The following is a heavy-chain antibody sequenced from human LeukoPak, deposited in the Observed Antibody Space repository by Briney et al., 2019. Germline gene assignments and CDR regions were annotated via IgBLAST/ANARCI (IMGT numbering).Heavy chain of an antibody. Sequence: SETLSLTCTVSGGSISSSTYYWGWIRQPPGKGLEWIGNIYDSGKTYYNPSLKSRVTISVDTSKNQFSLKLSSVTAADTAVYYCARDGYLAVDYWGQGTLVTVSS. D-gene: IGHD2-2*03. CDR1: GGSISSSTYY. CDR2: IYDSGKT. CDR3: ARDGYLAVDY. V-gene: IGHV4-39*07. J-gene: IGHJ4*02.